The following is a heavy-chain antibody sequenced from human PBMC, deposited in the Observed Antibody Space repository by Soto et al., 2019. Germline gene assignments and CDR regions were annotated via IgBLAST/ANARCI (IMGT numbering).Heavy chain of an antibody. CDR1: GFTFSSYS. Sequence: LRLSCAASGFTFSSYSMNWVRQAPGKGLEWVSYISSSSSTIYYADSVKGRFTISRDNAKNSLYLQMNSLRAEDTAVYYCARADGDYVHDYMDVWGKGTTVPVSS. CDR2: ISSSSSTI. CDR3: ARADGDYVHDYMDV. D-gene: IGHD4-17*01. V-gene: IGHV3-48*01. J-gene: IGHJ6*03.